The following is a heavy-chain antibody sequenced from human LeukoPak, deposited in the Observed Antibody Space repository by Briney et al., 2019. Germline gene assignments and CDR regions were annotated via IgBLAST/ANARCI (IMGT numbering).Heavy chain of an antibody. Sequence: PSETLSLTCGVSYGSITDTNYWTWVRQPPGKGLEWIGEINHSGSTNYNPSLKSRVTISVDTSKNQFSLKLSSVTAADTAVYYCARGPLLLWFGELSYFDYWGQGTLVTVSS. V-gene: IGHV4-4*02. CDR3: ARGPLLLWFGELSYFDY. CDR2: INHSGST. D-gene: IGHD3-10*01. J-gene: IGHJ4*02. CDR1: YGSITDTNY.